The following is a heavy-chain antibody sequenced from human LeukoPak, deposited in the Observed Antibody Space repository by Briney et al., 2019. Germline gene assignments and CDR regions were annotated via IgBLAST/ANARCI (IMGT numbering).Heavy chain of an antibody. V-gene: IGHV3-15*01. CDR3: ATEPWQWLSSGYGMDV. D-gene: IGHD6-19*01. J-gene: IGHJ6*04. CDR1: GFTFSYAW. CDR2: GRSKTDGGTT. Sequence: GGSLRLSCAASGFTFSYAWMSWVRQAPGTGLELVGRGRSKTDGGTTEYAAPMKGSITISRDDSKNTLYLQMNRLKTEDTGVYYCATEPWQWLSSGYGMDVWGKGTTVTVSS.